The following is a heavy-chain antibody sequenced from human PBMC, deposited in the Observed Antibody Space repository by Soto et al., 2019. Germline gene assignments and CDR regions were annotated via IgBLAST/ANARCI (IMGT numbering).Heavy chain of an antibody. CDR2: ISAYNGNT. Sequence: ASVKVACKASGYTFTSYGISWVRQAPGQGLEWMGWISAYNGNTNYAQKLQGRVTMTTDTSTSTAYMELRSLRSDDTAVYYCARTHIVVVTEDFDIWGQGTMVTVSS. J-gene: IGHJ3*02. CDR3: ARTHIVVVTEDFDI. V-gene: IGHV1-18*01. CDR1: GYTFTSYG. D-gene: IGHD2-21*02.